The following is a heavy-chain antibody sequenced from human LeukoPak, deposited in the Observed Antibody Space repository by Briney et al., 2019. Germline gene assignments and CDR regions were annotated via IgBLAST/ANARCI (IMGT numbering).Heavy chain of an antibody. Sequence: SETLSLTCTVSGGSISSYYWSWIWQPPGKGLEWIGYIYYSGSTNYNPSLKSRVTISVDTSKNQFSLKLSSVTAADTAVYYCARPRSLDYVWGSYRFDAFDIWGQGTMVTVSS. CDR2: IYYSGST. D-gene: IGHD3-16*02. CDR3: ARPRSLDYVWGSYRFDAFDI. J-gene: IGHJ3*02. CDR1: GGSISSYY. V-gene: IGHV4-59*08.